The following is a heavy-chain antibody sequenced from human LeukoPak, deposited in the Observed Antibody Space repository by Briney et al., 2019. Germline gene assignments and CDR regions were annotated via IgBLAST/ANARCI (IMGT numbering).Heavy chain of an antibody. J-gene: IGHJ6*02. CDR1: GFTFSRNG. V-gene: IGHV3-30*02. D-gene: IGHD6-13*01. Sequence: GGSLRLSCAASGFTFSRNGMHWVRQAPGKGLEWVAFIRFDGNNKDYADSVKGRFSVSRDNSKNTLYLQMNSLRAEDTAVYYCARGPSPVAAAHYYGMDVWGQGTTVTVSS. CDR2: IRFDGNNK. CDR3: ARGPSPVAAAHYYGMDV.